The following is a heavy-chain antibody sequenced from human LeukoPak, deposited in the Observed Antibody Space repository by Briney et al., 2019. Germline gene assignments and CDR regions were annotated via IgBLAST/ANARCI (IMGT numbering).Heavy chain of an antibody. V-gene: IGHV3-49*03. Sequence: GGSLRLSCTASGFTFGDYAMSWFRQAPGKGLEWVGFIRNKAYDGTTQYAASVKGRFTISRDDSRSIAYLQMNSLKTEDTAVYYCTRDSRIAAVYYFAYWGQGTLVTVSS. CDR3: TRDSRIAAVYYFAY. J-gene: IGHJ4*02. D-gene: IGHD6-13*01. CDR2: IRNKAYDGTT. CDR1: GFTFGDYA.